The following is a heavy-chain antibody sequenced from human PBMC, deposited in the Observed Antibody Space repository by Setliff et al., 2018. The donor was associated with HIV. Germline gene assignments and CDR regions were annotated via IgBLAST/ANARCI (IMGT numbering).Heavy chain of an antibody. D-gene: IGHD1-26*01. CDR3: ATLVGTNGVVWFDP. CDR2: IYPDDSDT. Sequence: PGESLKISCKGFGYSFSDNWIGWVRQMPGKGLEWMGIIYPDDSDTRYSPSFQGQVPLSADKSINTTYLQWSSLKASDTAMYYCATLVGTNGVVWFDPWGQGTLVTVSS. J-gene: IGHJ5*01. V-gene: IGHV5-51*01. CDR1: GYSFSDNW.